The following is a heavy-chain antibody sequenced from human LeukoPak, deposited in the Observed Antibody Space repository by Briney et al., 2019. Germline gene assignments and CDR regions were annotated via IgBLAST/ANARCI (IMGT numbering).Heavy chain of an antibody. CDR1: GFTFSSYA. J-gene: IGHJ6*02. CDR2: ISGSGGST. V-gene: IGHV3-23*01. D-gene: IGHD3-9*01. Sequence: PGGSLRPSCAASGFTFSSYAMSWVRQAPGKGLEWVSAISGSGGSTYYADSVKGRFTISRDNSKNTLYLQMNSLRAEDTAVYYCTRDLMDYDVSTGLHHYYMDVWGQGTTVTVSS. CDR3: TRDLMDYDVSTGLHHYYMDV.